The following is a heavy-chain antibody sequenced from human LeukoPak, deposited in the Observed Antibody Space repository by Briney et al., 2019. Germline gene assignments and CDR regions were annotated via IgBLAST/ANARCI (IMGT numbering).Heavy chain of an antibody. CDR2: MNPNSGNT. V-gene: IGHV1-8*01. D-gene: IGHD2-8*02. J-gene: IGHJ6*03. CDR1: GYTFTSYD. CDR3: AKNRGHCVDGVCHNYYYMDV. Sequence: GASVKVSCKASGYTFTSYDINWVRQATGQGLEWMGWMNPNSGNTGYAQKFQGRVTMTRNTSISTAYMELSSLRSEDTAVYYCAKNRGHCVDGVCHNYYYMDVWGRGTTVTVSS.